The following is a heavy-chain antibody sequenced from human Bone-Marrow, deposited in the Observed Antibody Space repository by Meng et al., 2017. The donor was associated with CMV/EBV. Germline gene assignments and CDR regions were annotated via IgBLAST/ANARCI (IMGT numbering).Heavy chain of an antibody. Sequence: SLKISCAASGFTFDDYAMHWVRQAPGKGLEWVSGISWNSGSIGYADSVKGRFTISRDNAKNSLYLQMNSLRAEDTAVYYCAKDLVVVVRGGMDVWGQGTTVTVSS. V-gene: IGHV3-9*01. J-gene: IGHJ6*02. CDR3: AKDLVVVVRGGMDV. CDR2: ISWNSGSI. D-gene: IGHD2-2*01. CDR1: GFTFDDYA.